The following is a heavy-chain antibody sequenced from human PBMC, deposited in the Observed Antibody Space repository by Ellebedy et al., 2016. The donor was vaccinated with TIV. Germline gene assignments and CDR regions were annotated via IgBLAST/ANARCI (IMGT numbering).Heavy chain of an antibody. CDR1: GFSFSNYA. CDR3: ATDEGIY. V-gene: IGHV3-30*04. Sequence: PGGSLRLSCAASGFSFSNYAMHWVRQGPGKGLEWVALITYDGTSNYYADSVKGRFTISRDNANNSLYLQMDSLRAEDTAVYYCATDEGIYWGQGTLVTVSS. CDR2: ITYDGTSN. J-gene: IGHJ4*02. D-gene: IGHD3-10*01.